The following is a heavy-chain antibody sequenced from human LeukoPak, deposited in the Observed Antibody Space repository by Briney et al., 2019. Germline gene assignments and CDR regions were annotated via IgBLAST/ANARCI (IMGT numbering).Heavy chain of an antibody. D-gene: IGHD2-2*01. J-gene: IGHJ4*02. CDR1: GGSISSSSYY. CDR2: IYYSGST. CDR3: ARGQIVVVPAATVYDY. V-gene: IGHV4-39*01. Sequence: SETLSLTCTVSGGSISSSSYYWGWIRQPPGKGLEWIGSIYYSGSTYYNPSLKSRVTISVDTSKNQFSLKLSSVTAADTAVYYCARGQIVVVPAATVYDYWGQGTLVTFSS.